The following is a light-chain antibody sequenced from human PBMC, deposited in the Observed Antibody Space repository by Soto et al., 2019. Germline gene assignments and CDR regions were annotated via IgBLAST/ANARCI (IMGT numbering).Light chain of an antibody. CDR2: KAS. CDR1: QSISSW. J-gene: IGKJ2*01. CDR3: QKYNSLYT. Sequence: DIQMTQSPSTLSASVGDRVTITCRASQSISSWLAWYQQKPGKAPKLLIYKASSLESGVPSRFSGSGSGTALTLTSLRLQHDAFDTYYCQKYNSLYTFGQGTKLDIK. V-gene: IGKV1-5*03.